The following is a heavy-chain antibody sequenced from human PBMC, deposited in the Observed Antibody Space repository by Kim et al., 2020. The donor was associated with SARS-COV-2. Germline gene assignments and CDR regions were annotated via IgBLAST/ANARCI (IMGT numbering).Heavy chain of an antibody. CDR1: GFTFSSYS. J-gene: IGHJ4*02. CDR3: ARDQLGYYYDSSGYYFFDY. CDR2: ISSSSSTI. V-gene: IGHV3-48*02. D-gene: IGHD3-22*01. Sequence: GGSLRLSCAASGFTFSSYSMNWVRQAPGKGLEWVSYISSSSSTIYYADSVKGRFTISRDNAKNSLYLQMNSLRDEDTAVYYCARDQLGYYYDSSGYYFFDYWGQGTLVTVSS.